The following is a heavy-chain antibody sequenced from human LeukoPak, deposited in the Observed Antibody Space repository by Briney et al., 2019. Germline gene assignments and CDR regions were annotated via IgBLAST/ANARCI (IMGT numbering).Heavy chain of an antibody. J-gene: IGHJ4*02. V-gene: IGHV3-20*04. D-gene: IGHD3-22*01. CDR2: INWNGGST. CDR1: GFTFDDYG. CDR3: ASHSGYYYDSSPL. Sequence: PGGSLRLSCAASGFTFDDYGMSWVRQAPGKGLEWVSGINWNGGSTGYADSVKGRFTISRDNAKNSLHLQMNSLRAEDTALYYCASHSGYYYDSSPLWGRGTLVIVSS.